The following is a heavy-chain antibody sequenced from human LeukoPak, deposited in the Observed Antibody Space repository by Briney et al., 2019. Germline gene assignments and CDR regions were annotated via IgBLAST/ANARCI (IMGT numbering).Heavy chain of an antibody. CDR3: ARGDGVYVY. Sequence: GGSLRLSCAASGFTVSSNYMTWVRHPPGQGLEWVSVIYFGGTTYYADSVEGRFTISRDNSKNTVYLQMNSLRVEDTAVYYCARGDGVYVYWGEGTLVTVSS. V-gene: IGHV3-53*01. D-gene: IGHD5/OR15-5a*01. CDR1: GFTVSSNY. J-gene: IGHJ4*02. CDR2: IYFGGTT.